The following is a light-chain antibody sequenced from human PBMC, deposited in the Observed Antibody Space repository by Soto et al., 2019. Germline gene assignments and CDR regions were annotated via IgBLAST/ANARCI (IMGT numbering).Light chain of an antibody. CDR1: QDIGND. CDR3: LQDYTYPYT. V-gene: IGKV1-6*01. CDR2: GTS. Sequence: AIQMTQSPSSLSASVGDRVTITCRASQDIGNDLGWYQQKPGKAPKLLIYGTSTLQSGVPSRFSGSGSGTGFTLTISSLQPEDFAAYYCLQDYTYPYTFGQGTKVDI. J-gene: IGKJ2*01.